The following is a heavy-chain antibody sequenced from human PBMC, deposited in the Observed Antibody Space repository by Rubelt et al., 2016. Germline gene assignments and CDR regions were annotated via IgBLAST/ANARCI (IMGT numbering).Heavy chain of an antibody. J-gene: IGHJ5*02. D-gene: IGHD1-14*01. CDR3: ARDLGIQGWFDP. Sequence: QVQLVQSGAEVKKPGASVKVSCKASGYTFSSYGITWVRQAPGQGLEWMGWISAHNGNTKYEQKREGRVTMTTDTSTSTAYMELRRLRSEDTAVYYCARDLGIQGWFDPWGQGTLVTVSS. CDR1: GYTFSSYG. CDR2: ISAHNGNT. V-gene: IGHV1-18*01.